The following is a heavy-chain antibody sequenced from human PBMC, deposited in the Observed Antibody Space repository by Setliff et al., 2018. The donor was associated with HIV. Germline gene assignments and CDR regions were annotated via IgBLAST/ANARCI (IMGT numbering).Heavy chain of an antibody. V-gene: IGHV1-8*02. Sequence: GASVKVSCKASGGTFSSYAISWVRQAPGQGLEWMGWIYPKSGDTNYEQKFQGRVTMSEDTSTDTAYMELSSLRSEDTAVYYCAREFGAGIRQIVAGEFYYMDVWGKGTTVTVSS. CDR2: IYPKSGDT. D-gene: IGHD5-12*01. J-gene: IGHJ6*03. CDR3: AREFGAGIRQIVAGEFYYMDV. CDR1: GGTFSSYA.